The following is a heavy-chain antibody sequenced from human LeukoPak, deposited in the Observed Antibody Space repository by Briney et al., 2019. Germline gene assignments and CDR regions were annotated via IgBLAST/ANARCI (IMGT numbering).Heavy chain of an antibody. V-gene: IGHV4-34*01. CDR3: ASQGYCSSTSCSAPVGY. Sequence: SETLSLTCAVYGGSFSGYYWSWIRQPPGKGLEWIGEINHSGSTNYNPSLKSRVTISVDTSKNQFSLKPSSVTAADTAVYYCASQGYCSSTSCSAPVGYWGQGTLVTVSS. J-gene: IGHJ4*02. CDR1: GGSFSGYY. CDR2: INHSGST. D-gene: IGHD2-2*01.